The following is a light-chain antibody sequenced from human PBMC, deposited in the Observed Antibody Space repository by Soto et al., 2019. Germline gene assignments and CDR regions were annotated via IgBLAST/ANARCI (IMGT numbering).Light chain of an antibody. Sequence: QSVLTQPPSVSGAPGQTVTISCTGSSSNIGAGFDVHWYQQVPGTAPKLVLYSNTARPSGVPDRFSGSRSGTSATLGITGLQSGDEAGYYCATWESSLSIGVFGGGTKLTVL. J-gene: IGLJ2*01. CDR2: SNT. V-gene: IGLV1-40*01. CDR3: ATWESSLSIGV. CDR1: SSNIGAGFD.